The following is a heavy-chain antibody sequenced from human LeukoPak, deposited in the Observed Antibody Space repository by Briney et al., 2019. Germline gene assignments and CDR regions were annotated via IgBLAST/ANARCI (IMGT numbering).Heavy chain of an antibody. D-gene: IGHD1-7*01. CDR1: GDSVSSNSAA. CDR2: TYYRSKWNK. J-gene: IGHJ4*02. CDR3: ARGYMGTTDY. V-gene: IGHV6-1*01. Sequence: PSQTLSLTCAISGDSVSSNSAAWNWIRQSPSRGLEWLGRTYYRSKWNKNYAASVKSRKTINPDTSKNQLSLQLNSVTPEDTAVYYCARGYMGTTDYWGQGTLVIVSS.